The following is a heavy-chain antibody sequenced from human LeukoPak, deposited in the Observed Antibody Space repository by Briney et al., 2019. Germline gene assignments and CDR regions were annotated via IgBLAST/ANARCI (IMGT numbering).Heavy chain of an antibody. J-gene: IGHJ4*02. V-gene: IGHV1-2*06. Sequence: GASVKVSCKASGYTFTGYYMHWVRQAPGQGLEWMGRINPNSGGTNYALKFQGRVTMTRDTSISTAYMELSRLRSDDTAVYYCARDLGEWSYYFDYWGQGTLVTVSS. CDR3: ARDLGEWSYYFDY. D-gene: IGHD3-16*01. CDR1: GYTFTGYY. CDR2: INPNSGGT.